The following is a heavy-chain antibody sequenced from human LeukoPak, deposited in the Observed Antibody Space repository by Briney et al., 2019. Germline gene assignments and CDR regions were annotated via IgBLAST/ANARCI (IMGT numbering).Heavy chain of an antibody. J-gene: IGHJ6*04. Sequence: SVKVSCKASVGTFSNYVLRWVRQAPAQGLDWMGGIIPIFCSAKYPQKLQGRVTITTDKSTSTAYMAPSSLGSEHTTLYYCTSHYQPYAPYFYGMDVCGKGTTATVYS. CDR1: VGTFSNYV. CDR3: TSHYQPYAPYFYGMDV. CDR2: IIPIFCSA. D-gene: IGHD2-2*01. V-gene: IGHV1-69*05.